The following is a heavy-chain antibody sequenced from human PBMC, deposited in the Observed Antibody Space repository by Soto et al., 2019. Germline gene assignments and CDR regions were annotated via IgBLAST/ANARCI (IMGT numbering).Heavy chain of an antibody. J-gene: IGHJ6*02. CDR2: IIPVFGTP. Sequence: QVQLVQSGAEVKKPGSSVKVSCKASGGSLSNYGISWVRQAPGQGLEWMGAIIPVFGTPNYAQKFQDRVTITADESTTTVYMEVRSLTSEDTAVYYCARGDATKIVVTTYYAMHGWGQGTTVTVSS. D-gene: IGHD3-22*01. CDR1: GGSLSNYG. V-gene: IGHV1-69*12. CDR3: ARGDATKIVVTTYYAMHG.